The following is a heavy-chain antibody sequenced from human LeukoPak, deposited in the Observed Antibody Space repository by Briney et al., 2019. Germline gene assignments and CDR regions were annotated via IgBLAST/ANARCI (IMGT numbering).Heavy chain of an antibody. CDR2: TYYRSKWYH. D-gene: IGHD4-17*01. J-gene: IGHJ5*02. V-gene: IGHV6-1*01. CDR1: GDSVSSNNAA. Sequence: SQTLSLTCAISGDSVSSNNAAWVWIRQSPSRGLEWLGRTYYRSKWYHDYAVSVKSRISFNPDTSKNQFFLQLNAVTPEDTAVYYCARGVNGAVTRSWFDPWGQGTRVTVS. CDR3: ARGVNGAVTRSWFDP.